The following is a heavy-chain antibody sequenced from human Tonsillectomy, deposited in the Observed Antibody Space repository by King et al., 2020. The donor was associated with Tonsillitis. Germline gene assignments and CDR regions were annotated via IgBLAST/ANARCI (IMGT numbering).Heavy chain of an antibody. J-gene: IGHJ3*02. CDR2: IYYSGST. Sequence: RQLQESGPGLVKPSETLSLTCTVSGGSISSSSYYWGWIRQPPGKGLEWIGSIYYSGSTYYNPSLKSRVTISVDTSKNQFSLKLSSVTAADTAVYYCARQDSSGWYWDAFDIWGQGTMVTVSS. CDR3: ARQDSSGWYWDAFDI. V-gene: IGHV4-39*01. CDR1: GGSISSSSYY. D-gene: IGHD6-19*01.